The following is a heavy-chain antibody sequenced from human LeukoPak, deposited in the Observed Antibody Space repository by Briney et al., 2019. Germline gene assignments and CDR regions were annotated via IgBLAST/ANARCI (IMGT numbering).Heavy chain of an antibody. CDR1: GFTFSSYG. Sequence: GGSLRLSCAASGFTFSSYGMHWVRQAPGKGLEWVAVIWYDGSNKYYADSVKGRFTISRDNSKNTLYLQMNGLRAEDTAVYYCARGGYDILTGYSLYYYYGMDVWGQGTTVTVSS. J-gene: IGHJ6*02. D-gene: IGHD3-9*01. CDR3: ARGGYDILTGYSLYYYYGMDV. V-gene: IGHV3-33*01. CDR2: IWYDGSNK.